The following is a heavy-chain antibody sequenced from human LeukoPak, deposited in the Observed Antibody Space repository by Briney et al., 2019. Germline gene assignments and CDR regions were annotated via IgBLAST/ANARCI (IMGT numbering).Heavy chain of an antibody. CDR2: ISAYNGNT. CDR1: GYTFTSYD. Sequence: ASVKVSCKASGYTFTSYDINWVRQATGQGLEWMGWISAYNGNTNYAQKLQGRVTMTTDTSTSTAYMELRSLRSDDTAVYYCARPTGTTRDFDYWGQGTLVTVSS. D-gene: IGHD1-1*01. J-gene: IGHJ4*02. CDR3: ARPTGTTRDFDY. V-gene: IGHV1-18*01.